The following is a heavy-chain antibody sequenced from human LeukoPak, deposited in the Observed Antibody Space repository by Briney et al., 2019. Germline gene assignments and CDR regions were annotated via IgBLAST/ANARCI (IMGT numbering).Heavy chain of an antibody. J-gene: IGHJ4*02. Sequence: GGSLRLSCAASGFTFSSYAMSWVRQAPGKGLEWVSAISGSGGSTYYADSVKGWFTISRDNSKNTLYLQMNSLRAEDTAVYYCAKDLRGHYYDSSGFDYWGQGTLVTVSS. V-gene: IGHV3-23*01. CDR2: ISGSGGST. CDR3: AKDLRGHYYDSSGFDY. D-gene: IGHD3-22*01. CDR1: GFTFSSYA.